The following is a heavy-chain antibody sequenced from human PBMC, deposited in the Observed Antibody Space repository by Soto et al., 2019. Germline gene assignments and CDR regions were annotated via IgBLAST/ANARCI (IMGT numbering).Heavy chain of an antibody. Sequence: ASVKVSCKASGYTFTGYYMHWVRQAPGQGLEWVGWINPNSGDTHYAQKFQDWVTMTRDTSINTAYMELSRLRSDDTAVYYCARCSSSWSEAFDNWGQGTMVTVSS. CDR1: GYTFTGYY. CDR2: INPNSGDT. CDR3: ARCSSSWSEAFDN. V-gene: IGHV1-2*04. D-gene: IGHD6-13*01. J-gene: IGHJ3*02.